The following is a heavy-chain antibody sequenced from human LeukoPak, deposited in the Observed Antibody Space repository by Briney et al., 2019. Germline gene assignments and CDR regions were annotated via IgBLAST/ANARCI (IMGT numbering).Heavy chain of an antibody. CDR3: ASDIPGSGWYNTVDY. J-gene: IGHJ4*02. D-gene: IGHD6-19*01. CDR2: ISSSSSYI. V-gene: IGHV3-21*01. CDR1: GFTFSSYS. Sequence: GGSLRLSCAASGFTFSSYSMNWVRQAPGKGLEWASSISSSSSYIYYADSVKGRFTISRDNAKNSLYLQMDSLRAEDTAVYYCASDIPGSGWYNTVDYWGQGTLVTVSS.